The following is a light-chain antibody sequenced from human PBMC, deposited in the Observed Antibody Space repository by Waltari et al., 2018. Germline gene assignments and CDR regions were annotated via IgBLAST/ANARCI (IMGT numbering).Light chain of an antibody. V-gene: IGLV2-23*02. CDR1: SSDVGSYNL. Sequence: QSALTQPASVSGSPGQSITISCTGTSSDVGSYNLSSWYQQHPGNAPKLMIYEVSKRPSGVSNRFSGSKSGNTASLTISGLQAEDEADYYCCSYAGSSTYVVFGGGTKLTVL. CDR2: EVS. J-gene: IGLJ2*01. CDR3: CSYAGSSTYVV.